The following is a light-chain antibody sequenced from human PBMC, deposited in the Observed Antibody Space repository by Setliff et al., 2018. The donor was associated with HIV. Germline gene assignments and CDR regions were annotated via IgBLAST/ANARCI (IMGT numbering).Light chain of an antibody. CDR3: CSYLSTNNYV. CDR1: SSDVGSRYNY. V-gene: IGLV2-14*03. Sequence: QSALTQPASVSGSPGQSITITCTGTSSDVGSRYNYVSWYQQHPGKAPKLLIFDVTYRPSGVSNRFSGSKSGNTASLTTSGLQDEDEADYYCCSYLSTNNYVFGTGTKV. J-gene: IGLJ1*01. CDR2: DVT.